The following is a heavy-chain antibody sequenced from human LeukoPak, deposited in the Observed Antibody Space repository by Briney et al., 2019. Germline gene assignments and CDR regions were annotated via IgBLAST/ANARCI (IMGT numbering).Heavy chain of an antibody. V-gene: IGHV4-38-2*02. CDR1: GYSISSGYY. CDR3: ARAQDYYDIKACFQH. Sequence: PSETLSLTCTVSGYSISSGYYWGWIRQPPGKGLEWIGSIYYSGSTYYNPSLKSRVTISVDTSKNQFSLKLSSVTAADTAVYYCARAQDYYDIKACFQHWGQGTLVPVPS. D-gene: IGHD3-22*01. J-gene: IGHJ1*01. CDR2: IYYSGST.